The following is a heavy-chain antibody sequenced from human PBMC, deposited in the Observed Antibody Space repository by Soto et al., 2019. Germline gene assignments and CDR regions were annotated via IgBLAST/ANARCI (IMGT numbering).Heavy chain of an antibody. J-gene: IGHJ6*02. CDR3: ARVQGSRAVACFLYYYYGMDV. CDR1: GYTFTSYG. Sequence: QVQLVQSGAEVKKPGASVKVSCKASGYTFTSYGISWVRQAPGQGLEWMGWISAYNGNTNYAQKLQCRVTMTTDTSKSTAYMELRSLRSDETAVYYCARVQGSRAVACFLYYYYGMDVWGQGTTVTGSS. V-gene: IGHV1-18*04. D-gene: IGHD6-6*01. CDR2: ISAYNGNT.